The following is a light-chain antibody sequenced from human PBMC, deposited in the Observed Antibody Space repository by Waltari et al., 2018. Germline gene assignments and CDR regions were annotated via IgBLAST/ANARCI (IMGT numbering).Light chain of an antibody. Sequence: QSALTQPPSASGSPGQAVTISCTGSSGDVGYYDFVSWYQQHPGKVPRLLIFEVTRRPSGVPDRFSGSKSEATASRTVSGLQPEDEADYYCTSFAASGDLVFGGGTKLTVL. V-gene: IGLV2-8*01. J-gene: IGLJ3*02. CDR1: SGDVGYYDF. CDR2: EVT. CDR3: TSFAASGDLV.